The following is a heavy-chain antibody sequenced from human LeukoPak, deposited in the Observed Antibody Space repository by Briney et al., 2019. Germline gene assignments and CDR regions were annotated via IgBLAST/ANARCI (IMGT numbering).Heavy chain of an antibody. CDR3: AGDNSVGDIAWWFDP. Sequence: ASVKVSCKASGYTFTAYAMIWVRQAPGQGLEWIGLINPTGTRTGYAQKFQGRVTMTRDMSTSTDYMELSSLRSEDTAIYYCAGDNSVGDIAWWFDPWGQGTLVTVST. CDR2: INPTGTRT. D-gene: IGHD3-10*01. V-gene: IGHV1-46*01. CDR1: GYTFTAYA. J-gene: IGHJ5*02.